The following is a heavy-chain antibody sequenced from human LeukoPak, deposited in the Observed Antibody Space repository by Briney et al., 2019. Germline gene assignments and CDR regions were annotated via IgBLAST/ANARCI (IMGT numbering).Heavy chain of an antibody. D-gene: IGHD2-2*01. CDR3: TTSTVVVPAAPYTDY. CDR1: GFTFSNAL. J-gene: IGHJ4*02. Sequence: GGSLRLSCAASGFTFSNALMSWVRQAPGKGLEWVGRIKSKTDGGTTDYAAPVKGRFTISRDDSKNTLYLQMNSLKTEDTAVYYCTTSTVVVPAAPYTDYWGQGTLVTVSS. CDR2: IKSKTDGGTT. V-gene: IGHV3-15*01.